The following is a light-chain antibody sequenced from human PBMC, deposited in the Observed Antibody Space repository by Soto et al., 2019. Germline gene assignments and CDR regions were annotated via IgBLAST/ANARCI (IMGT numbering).Light chain of an antibody. CDR1: QGISNY. V-gene: IGKV1-27*01. Sequence: DIQMTQSPASLSASVGDRVTLTCRASQGISNYLAWYQQKPGKVPKLLIYAASTLQSGVPPRFSGSGSGTDFTLTISSLQPEDVAVYYCQQYNSAPRTFGQGTKVEIK. J-gene: IGKJ1*01. CDR3: QQYNSAPRT. CDR2: AAS.